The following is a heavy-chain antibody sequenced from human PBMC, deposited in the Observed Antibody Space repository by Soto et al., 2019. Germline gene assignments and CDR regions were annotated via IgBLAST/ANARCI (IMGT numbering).Heavy chain of an antibody. Sequence: KPSETLSLTCIVSGGSISSSSYYWGWIRQPPGKGLEWIGSIYYSGSTYYNPSLKSRVTISVDTSENQFSLKLSSVTAADTAVFYCARHRARNWFDPWGQGTLVTVSS. V-gene: IGHV4-39*01. CDR2: IYYSGST. J-gene: IGHJ5*02. CDR3: ARHRARNWFDP. D-gene: IGHD6-6*01. CDR1: GGSISSSSYY.